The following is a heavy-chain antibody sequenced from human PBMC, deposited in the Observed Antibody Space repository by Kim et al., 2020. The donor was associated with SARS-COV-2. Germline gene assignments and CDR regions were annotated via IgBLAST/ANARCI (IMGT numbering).Heavy chain of an antibody. CDR2: ISSSGSTI. CDR1: GFTFSDYY. D-gene: IGHD2-15*01. J-gene: IGHJ4*02. Sequence: GGSLRLSCAASGFTFSDYYMSWIRQAPGKGLEWVSYISSSGSTIYYADSVKGRFTISRDNAKNSLYLQMNSLRAEDTAVYYCARGRGYCSGGSCFNRLYYFDYWGQGTLVTVSS. V-gene: IGHV3-11*01. CDR3: ARGRGYCSGGSCFNRLYYFDY.